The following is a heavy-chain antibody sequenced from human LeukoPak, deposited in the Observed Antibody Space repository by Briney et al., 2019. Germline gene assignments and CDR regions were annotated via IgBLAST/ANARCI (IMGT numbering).Heavy chain of an antibody. D-gene: IGHD2-2*02. V-gene: IGHV3-23*01. CDR1: GFTFSSYA. CDR2: ISGSGGST. CDR3: AVVPAAILGYYYYGMDV. Sequence: GGSLRLSCAASGFTFSSYAMSWVRQAPGKGLEWVAAISGSGGSTYYADSVKGRFTISRDNSKNTLYLQMNSLRAEDTAVYYCAVVPAAILGYYYYGMDVWGQGTTVTVSS. J-gene: IGHJ6*02.